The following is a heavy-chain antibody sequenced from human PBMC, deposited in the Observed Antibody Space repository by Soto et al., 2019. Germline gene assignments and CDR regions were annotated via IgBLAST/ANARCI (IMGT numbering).Heavy chain of an antibody. D-gene: IGHD3-22*01. J-gene: IGHJ6*02. V-gene: IGHV1-18*01. CDR2: IGAYNGHT. CDR3: AREDYYDSSGYLPVRYYFGMDV. Sequence: ASGKVSCKAACYSFTNSGISWVRQAPGQGLEWMGWIGAYNGHTKYAQKLQGRVTMTTDTSTSTAYMELRSLKSDDTAVYYCAREDYYDSSGYLPVRYYFGMDVWGQGTTVTVSS. CDR1: CYSFTNSG.